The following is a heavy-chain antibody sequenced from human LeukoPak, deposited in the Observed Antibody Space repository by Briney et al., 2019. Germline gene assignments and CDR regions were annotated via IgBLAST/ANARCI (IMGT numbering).Heavy chain of an antibody. CDR1: GFTFSSYA. J-gene: IGHJ4*02. D-gene: IGHD3-22*01. V-gene: IGHV3-33*08. CDR2: IWYDGSNK. Sequence: PGRSLRLSCAASGFTFSSYAMHWVRQAPGKGLEWVAVIWYDGSNKYYADSVKGRFTISRDNSKNTLYLQMNSLGAEDTAVYYCARDSRGYSTYFDYWGQGTLVTVSS. CDR3: ARDSRGYSTYFDY.